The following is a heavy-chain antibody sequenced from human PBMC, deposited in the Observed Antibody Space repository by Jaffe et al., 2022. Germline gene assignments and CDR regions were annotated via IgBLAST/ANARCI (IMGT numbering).Heavy chain of an antibody. J-gene: IGHJ4*02. CDR3: ARELDNLKITMVRGVMGY. CDR2: INPSGGST. D-gene: IGHD3-10*01. V-gene: IGHV1-46*01. CDR1: GYTFTSYY. Sequence: QVQLVQSGAEVKKPGASVKVSCKASGYTFTSYYMHWVRQAPGQGLEWMGIINPSGGSTSYAQKFQGRVTMTRDTSTSTVYMELSSLRSEDTAVYYCARELDNLKITMVRGVMGYWGQGTLVTVSS.